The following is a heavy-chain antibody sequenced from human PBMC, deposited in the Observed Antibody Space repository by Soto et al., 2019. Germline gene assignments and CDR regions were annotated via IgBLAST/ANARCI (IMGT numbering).Heavy chain of an antibody. J-gene: IGHJ4*02. CDR3: PTDEWQ. CDR2: IKGKSDAGET. CDR1: GFPFDNAW. V-gene: IGHV3-15*01. D-gene: IGHD3-3*01. Sequence: EVQLVESGGDLVKPGGSLRLSCVASGFPFDNAWMSWVRRAPGKGLEWVGRIKGKSDAGETDYGALVKCRFSSSRDDSKKMLFLQMNILKAVGTAVYYCPTDEWQWGQGTLVTVSS.